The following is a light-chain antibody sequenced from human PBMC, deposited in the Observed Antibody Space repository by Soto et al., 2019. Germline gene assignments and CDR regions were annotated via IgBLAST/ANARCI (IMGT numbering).Light chain of an antibody. CDR3: QQYNSYPGA. CDR1: QSIGSW. V-gene: IGKV1-5*01. J-gene: IGKJ1*01. Sequence: DIQMTQSPSSLSASVGYRVTLTCRSSQSIGSWLAWYQQKPGKAPKLLIYDASSLESGVPSRFSGSGSGTEFTLTISSLQPDDFASYTCQQYNSYPGAFGQGTKVDIK. CDR2: DAS.